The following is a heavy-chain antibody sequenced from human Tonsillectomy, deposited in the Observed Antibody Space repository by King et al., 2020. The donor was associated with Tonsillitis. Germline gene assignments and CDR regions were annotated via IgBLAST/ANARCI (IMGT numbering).Heavy chain of an antibody. CDR3: ARDGSGYYSYYYYYMDV. CDR2: ISSSSSYI. V-gene: IGHV3-21*01. J-gene: IGHJ6*03. Sequence: VQLVQSGGGPVKPGGSLRLSCAASGFTFSSYSMNWVRQAPGKGLEWVSSISSSSSYIYYADSVKGRFTISRDNAKNSLYLQMNSLRAEDTAVYYCARDGSGYYSYYYYYMDVWGKGTTVTVSS. CDR1: GFTFSSYS. D-gene: IGHD3-22*01.